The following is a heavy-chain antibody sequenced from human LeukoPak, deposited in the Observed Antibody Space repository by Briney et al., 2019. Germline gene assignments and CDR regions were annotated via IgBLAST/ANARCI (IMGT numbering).Heavy chain of an antibody. CDR3: ARLYGSGSYRVSDY. V-gene: IGHV1-69*06. Sequence: ASVKVSCKASGGTFSSYAISWVRQAPGQGLEWMGGIIPIFGTANYAQKFQGRVTITADKSTSTAYMELSSLRSEDTAVYYCARLYGSGSYRVSDYWGQGTLVTVSS. D-gene: IGHD3-10*01. J-gene: IGHJ4*02. CDR1: GGTFSSYA. CDR2: IIPIFGTA.